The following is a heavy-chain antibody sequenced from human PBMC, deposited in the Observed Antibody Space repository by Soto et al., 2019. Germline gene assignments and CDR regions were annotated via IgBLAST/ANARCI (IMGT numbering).Heavy chain of an antibody. CDR1: GGSISSGGYY. CDR2: IYYSGST. V-gene: IGHV4-31*03. CDR3: ARENCSGGSCYSNAFDI. J-gene: IGHJ3*02. D-gene: IGHD2-15*01. Sequence: QVQLQESGPGLVKPSQTLSLTCTVSGGSISSGGYYWSWIRQHPGKGLEWIGDIYYSGSTYYDPSLKGRVTISVDTSKNQFSLKLSSVTAADTAVYYCARENCSGGSCYSNAFDIWGQGTMVTVSS.